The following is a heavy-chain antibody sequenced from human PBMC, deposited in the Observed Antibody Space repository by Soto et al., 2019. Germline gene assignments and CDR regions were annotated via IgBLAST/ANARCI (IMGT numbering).Heavy chain of an antibody. CDR1: GFTFSSYA. J-gene: IGHJ4*02. V-gene: IGHV3-30-3*01. CDR3: ARWGMPDY. D-gene: IGHD3-16*01. Sequence: QVQLVESGGGVVQPGRSLRLSCAASGFTFSSYAMHWVRQAPGKGLEWVAVISYDGSNKYYADSVKGRFTISRDNSKKTLYLQMNGLRAEDTAVYYCARWGMPDYWGQGTLVTVSS. CDR2: ISYDGSNK.